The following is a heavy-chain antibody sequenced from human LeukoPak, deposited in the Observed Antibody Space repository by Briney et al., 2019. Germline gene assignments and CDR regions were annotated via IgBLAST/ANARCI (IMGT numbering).Heavy chain of an antibody. Sequence: ASVKVSCKASGYIFTRYGISWVRQAPGQGLEWMGWISPYNANTKYAQKFQGRVTMTTDTSTSTAYMELRSLRSDDTAVYHCARGGGTERRGVFYNWFDPWGQGTLVTVSS. CDR2: ISPYNANT. D-gene: IGHD1-1*01. J-gene: IGHJ5*02. V-gene: IGHV1-18*01. CDR3: ARGGGTERRGVFYNWFDP. CDR1: GYIFTRYG.